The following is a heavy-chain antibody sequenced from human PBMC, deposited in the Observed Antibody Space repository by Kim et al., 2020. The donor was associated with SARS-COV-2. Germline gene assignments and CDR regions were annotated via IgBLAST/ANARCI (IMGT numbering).Heavy chain of an antibody. J-gene: IGHJ6*02. V-gene: IGHV5-10-1*01. D-gene: IGHD2-2*01. CDR3: ARHGERPRDPFKWTVALPPAMRKSSHSGMDV. Sequence: GESLKISCTASGYSFTNYWITWVRQKPGKGLEWMARIDPSDSYVNYSPSFEGHVTISVDKSVTTAYLQWTSLKASDTAMYYCARHGERPRDPFKWTVALPPAMRKSSHSGMDVWGQGTAVTVSS. CDR2: IDPSDSYV. CDR1: GYSFTNYW.